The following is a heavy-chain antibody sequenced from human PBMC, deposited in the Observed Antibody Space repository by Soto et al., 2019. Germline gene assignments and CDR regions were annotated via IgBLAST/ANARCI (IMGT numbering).Heavy chain of an antibody. Sequence: GGSLRLSCAASGFTFSSYGMHWVRQAPGKGLEWVAVIWYDGSNKYYADSVKGRFTISRDNSKNTLYLQMNSLRAEDTAVYYCARVSAAPDRFYYYYGMDVWGQGTTVTVSS. J-gene: IGHJ6*02. V-gene: IGHV3-33*01. CDR2: IWYDGSNK. CDR3: ARVSAAPDRFYYYYGMDV. CDR1: GFTFSSYG. D-gene: IGHD3-22*01.